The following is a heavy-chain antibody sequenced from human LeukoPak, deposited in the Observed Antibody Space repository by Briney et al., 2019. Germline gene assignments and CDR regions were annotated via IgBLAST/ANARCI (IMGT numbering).Heavy chain of an antibody. CDR3: ARGYCSSTSCYRYYYYYMDV. CDR1: GGSISSYY. CDR2: IHYSGRT. J-gene: IGHJ6*03. Sequence: SETLSLPCTVSGGSISSYYWSWLRQPPGKGLEWIGYIHYSGRTNYNPSHKSRFTISVATSKNQFSLKMSSVTAADTAVYYCARGYCSSTSCYRYYYYYMDVWGKGTTVTVSS. D-gene: IGHD2-2*01. V-gene: IGHV4-59*01.